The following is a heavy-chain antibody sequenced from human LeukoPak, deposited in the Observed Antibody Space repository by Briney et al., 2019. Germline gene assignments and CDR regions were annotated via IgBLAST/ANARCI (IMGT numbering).Heavy chain of an antibody. CDR2: ISSSGGTI. V-gene: IGHV3-48*03. CDR1: GFTFNRDD. Sequence: GGSLRLSCGASGFTFNRDDLNWVRQAPGKGLEWVSYISSSGGTISYADSVKGRFTISRDNAKNSLYLQMNSLRAEDTAIYYCARSGQHLFDFWGQGTLVTVSS. D-gene: IGHD6-13*01. CDR3: ARSGQHLFDF. J-gene: IGHJ4*02.